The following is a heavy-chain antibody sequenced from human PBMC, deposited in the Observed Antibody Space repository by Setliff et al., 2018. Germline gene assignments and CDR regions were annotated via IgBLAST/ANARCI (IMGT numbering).Heavy chain of an antibody. Sequence: HPGGSLRLSCAASAFTFSDYAMHWVRQAPGKGLEWVAFISYDIAYDESNRYYADSVKGRFTISRDNFKNTLYLQMNSLRPEDTAVYYCARTCSGSGCYAGLESWGQGTPVTVS. V-gene: IGHV3-30*04. CDR3: ARTCSGSGCYAGLES. D-gene: IGHD2-15*01. CDR1: AFTFSDYA. CDR2: ISYDIAYDESNR. J-gene: IGHJ4*02.